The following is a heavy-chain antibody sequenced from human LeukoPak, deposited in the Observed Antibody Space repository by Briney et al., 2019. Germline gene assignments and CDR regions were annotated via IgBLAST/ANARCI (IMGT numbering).Heavy chain of an antibody. Sequence: GGSLRLSCAASGFTFSSHSMHWVRQPPGKGLEWVSSISSSSAHIFYADSVKGRFTIYRDNAGNSLFLQMNALRAEDTSVYYCARDGSEFLYSGSYGADYFDHWGQGTLVTVSS. CDR1: GFTFSSHS. D-gene: IGHD1-26*01. V-gene: IGHV3-21*01. J-gene: IGHJ4*02. CDR2: ISSSSAHI. CDR3: ARDGSEFLYSGSYGADYFDH.